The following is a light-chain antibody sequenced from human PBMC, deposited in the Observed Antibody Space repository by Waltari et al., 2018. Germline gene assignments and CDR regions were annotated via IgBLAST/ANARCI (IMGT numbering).Light chain of an antibody. CDR2: WAS. J-gene: IGKJ1*01. V-gene: IGKV4-1*01. CDR1: QSVLYNSNNKNY. Sequence: DIVMTQSPNSLAVSLGERATINSKSSQSVLYNSNNKNYLAWYQQKPGQPPKLLIYWASTRESGVPDRFSGSGSGTDFTLSISSLQAEDVAVYYCQQHYISRTFGQGTRVEIK. CDR3: QQHYISRT.